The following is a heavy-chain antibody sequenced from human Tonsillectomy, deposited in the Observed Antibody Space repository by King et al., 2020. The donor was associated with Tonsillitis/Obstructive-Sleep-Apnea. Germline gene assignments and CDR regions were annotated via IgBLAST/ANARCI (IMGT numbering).Heavy chain of an antibody. Sequence: VTLKESGPTLVKPTQTLTLTCTFSGFSLSTSGVGVGWIRQPPGKALEWLAVVYWDDDKRYSPSLKSRLTMTKDTSKNQVVLRMTNMDPVDTATYYCAPHPDGGYSYGINYIDVWGKGTTVTVSS. V-gene: IGHV2-5*02. CDR3: APHPDGGYSYGINYIDV. CDR2: VYWDDDK. CDR1: GFSLSTSGVG. J-gene: IGHJ6*03. D-gene: IGHD5-18*01.